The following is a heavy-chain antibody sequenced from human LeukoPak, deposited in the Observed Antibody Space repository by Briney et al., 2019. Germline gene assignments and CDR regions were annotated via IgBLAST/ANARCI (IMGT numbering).Heavy chain of an antibody. Sequence: GGSLRLSCAASGFTFSSYWMHWVRQAPGKGLVWVSRINSDGSSTSYADSVKGRFTISRDNAKNTLYLQMNSLRAEDTAVYYCARALHRGDYVWGSIDFDYWGQGTLATVSS. J-gene: IGHJ4*02. CDR3: ARALHRGDYVWGSIDFDY. D-gene: IGHD3-16*01. CDR1: GFTFSSYW. CDR2: INSDGSST. V-gene: IGHV3-74*01.